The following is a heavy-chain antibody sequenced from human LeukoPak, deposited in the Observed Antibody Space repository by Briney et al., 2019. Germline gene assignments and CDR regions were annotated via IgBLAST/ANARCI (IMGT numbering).Heavy chain of an antibody. Sequence: ASVKVSCKVSGYTLTELSMHWVRQAPGKGLEWMGDFDPEDGETIYAQKFQGRVTMTEDTSTDTAYMELSSLRSEDTAVYYCATFRQTYDILTGYLIGPFDYWGQGTLVTVSS. J-gene: IGHJ4*02. CDR3: ATFRQTYDILTGYLIGPFDY. D-gene: IGHD3-9*01. V-gene: IGHV1-24*01. CDR2: FDPEDGET. CDR1: GYTLTELS.